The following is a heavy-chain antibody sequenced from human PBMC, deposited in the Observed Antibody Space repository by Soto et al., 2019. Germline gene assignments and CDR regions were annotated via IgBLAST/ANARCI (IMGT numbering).Heavy chain of an antibody. CDR3: ASGFGLQFGGLQH. CDR2: ISSSSRFI. V-gene: IGHV3-21*02. D-gene: IGHD5-12*01. CDR1: GLTFSKYA. Sequence: EVQLVESGGGLVKPGGSLRLSCVVSGLTFSKYAMNWVRQAPGKGLEWVASISSSSRFIFYADSVKGRFTISRDNANNSLYLQVSSLRVEATAVYYCASGFGLQFGGLQHWGSGAVVTVSS. J-gene: IGHJ4*02.